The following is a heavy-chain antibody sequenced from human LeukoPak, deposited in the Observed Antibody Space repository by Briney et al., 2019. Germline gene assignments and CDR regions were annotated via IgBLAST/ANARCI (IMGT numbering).Heavy chain of an antibody. V-gene: IGHV3-23*01. CDR2: ISSGGST. CDR3: AKVGMVRRVFGPGGEFFDY. J-gene: IGHJ4*02. D-gene: IGHD3-3*01. Sequence: GGSLRLSCAASGFTFSSYEMNWVRQAPGKGLEWVSYISSGGSTYYTDSVKGRFTISRDNSKNTLYLQMNSLRAEDTAVYYCAKVGMVRRVFGPGGEFFDYWGQGTLVTVSS. CDR1: GFTFSSYE.